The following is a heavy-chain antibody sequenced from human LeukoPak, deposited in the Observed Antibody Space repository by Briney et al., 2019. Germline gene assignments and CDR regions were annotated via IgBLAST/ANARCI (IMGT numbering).Heavy chain of an antibody. CDR1: GGSFSGYY. J-gene: IGHJ4*02. CDR3: ARGPYSSGWYKDPPFDY. V-gene: IGHV4-34*01. CDR2: INHSGST. D-gene: IGHD6-19*01. Sequence: SETLSLTCAVSGGSFSGYYWSLIRQPPGKGLEWIGEINHSGSTNYNPSLKSRVTISVDTSKNQFSLKLSSVTAADTAVYYCARGPYSSGWYKDPPFDYWGQGTLVTVSS.